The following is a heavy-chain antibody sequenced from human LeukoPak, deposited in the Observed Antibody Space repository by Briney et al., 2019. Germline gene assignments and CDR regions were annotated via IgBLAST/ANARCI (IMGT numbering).Heavy chain of an antibody. J-gene: IGHJ3*01. D-gene: IGHD3-3*01. V-gene: IGHV1-2*02. CDR1: EYTFTGYY. Sequence: ASVKVSCKASEYTFTGYYMQWVRQAPRQGLEWMGWIHPNSGDTNYAQKFQGRVTMASDTSTSTAYMELSSLKSDDTAVYYCARDWGGYFGRPFDFWGQGTMVTVSS. CDR2: IHPNSGDT. CDR3: ARDWGGYFGRPFDF.